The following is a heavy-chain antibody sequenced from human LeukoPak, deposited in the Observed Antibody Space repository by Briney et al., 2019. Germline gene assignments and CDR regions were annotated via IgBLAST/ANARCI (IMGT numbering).Heavy chain of an antibody. Sequence: GGSLRLSCAASGFTFSSYEMNWVRQAPGKGLEWVSYISSSGSTIYYADSVKGRFTISRDNSKNTLHLQMNSLRAEDTAVYYCAKTRTLTTVTTSLYYFDYWGQGTLVTVSS. V-gene: IGHV3-48*03. J-gene: IGHJ4*02. CDR1: GFTFSSYE. CDR3: AKTRTLTTVTTSLYYFDY. CDR2: ISSSGSTI. D-gene: IGHD4-17*01.